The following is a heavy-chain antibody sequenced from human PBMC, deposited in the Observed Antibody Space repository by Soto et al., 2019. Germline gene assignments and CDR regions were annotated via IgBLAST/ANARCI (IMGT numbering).Heavy chain of an antibody. V-gene: IGHV4-4*07. CDR2: IYSDGTT. D-gene: IGHD5-18*01. J-gene: IGHJ5*02. CDR1: GGSISGYY. Sequence: PSETLSLTCIVSGGSISGYYWSWIRQPAGKELEWIGRIYSDGTTNYNPSLKGRGTMSLDTSKKQISLKLTSVTAADTAMYYCARDRGYRSGSFGSWGQGVLVTVSS. CDR3: ARDRGYRSGSFGS.